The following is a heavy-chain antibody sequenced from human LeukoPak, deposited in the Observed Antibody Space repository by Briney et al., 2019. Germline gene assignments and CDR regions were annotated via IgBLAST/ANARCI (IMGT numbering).Heavy chain of an antibody. CDR3: ARGVLTTVSYYMDV. CDR2: IYYSGST. J-gene: IGHJ6*03. Sequence: PSETLSLTCTVSGGSVSSHQWSWIRQPPGKGLEWIGYIYYSGSTNYNPSLKSRFTVSIDTSNNRFSLKLSSVTTADTAVYHCARGVLTTVSYYMDVWGKGTTVTVSS. V-gene: IGHV4-59*02. D-gene: IGHD4-11*01. CDR1: GGSVSSHQ.